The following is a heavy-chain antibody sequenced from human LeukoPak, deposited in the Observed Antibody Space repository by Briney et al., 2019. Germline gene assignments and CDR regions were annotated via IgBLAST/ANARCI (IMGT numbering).Heavy chain of an antibody. V-gene: IGHV3-74*03. CDR2: INSDGSST. CDR3: VRDHYYSMDV. J-gene: IGHJ6*02. CDR1: GFTFSTSW. Sequence: GGSLRLSCAASGFTFSTSWLHWVRQAPGKGLVWVSRINSDGSSTTYADSVKGRCTISRDNPQNTLYLQINSLRAEDTAVYYCVRDHYYSMDVWGQGTTVTVS.